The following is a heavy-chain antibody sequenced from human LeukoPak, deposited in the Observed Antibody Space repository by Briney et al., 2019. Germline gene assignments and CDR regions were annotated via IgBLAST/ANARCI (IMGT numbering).Heavy chain of an antibody. V-gene: IGHV1-69*06. D-gene: IGHD1-1*01. Sequence: SVKVSCKASGGTFSSYAISWVRQAPGQGLEWMGGIIPIFGTANYAQKFQGRVTMTEDTSTDTAYMELSSLRSEDTAVYYCATLKTTGTTWTTFEFWYWGQGTLVTVSS. J-gene: IGHJ4*02. CDR3: ATLKTTGTTWTTFEFWY. CDR2: IIPIFGTA. CDR1: GGTFSSYA.